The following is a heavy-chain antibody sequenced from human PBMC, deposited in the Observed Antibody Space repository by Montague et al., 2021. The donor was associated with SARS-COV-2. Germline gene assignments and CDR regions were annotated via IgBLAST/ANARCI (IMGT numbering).Heavy chain of an antibody. D-gene: IGHD1-26*01. Sequence: SETLSLTCTVSGVSISGYYWSWIRRPPGRGLEWIGYVYYGGPTNYNPSLKSRVSISVDTSKNYFSLRLRSVTTAGTAVYYCARTTELQPFDFWGQGTLVTVSS. CDR1: GVSISGYY. CDR2: VYYGGPT. V-gene: IGHV4-59*13. J-gene: IGHJ4*02. CDR3: ARTTELQPFDF.